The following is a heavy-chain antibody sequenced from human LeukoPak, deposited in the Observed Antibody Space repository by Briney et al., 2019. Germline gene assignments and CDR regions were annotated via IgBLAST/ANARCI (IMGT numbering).Heavy chain of an antibody. CDR1: GGSISSSSYY. D-gene: IGHD3-3*01. Sequence: SETLSLTCTVSGGSISSSSYYWGWIRQPPGKGLEWIGSIYYSGSTCYNPSLKSRVTISVDTSKNQFSLKLSSVTAADTAVYYCAKSYYDFWSGYYTGMGYYYYMDVWGKGTTVTVSS. CDR3: AKSYYDFWSGYYTGMGYYYYMDV. J-gene: IGHJ6*03. CDR2: IYYSGST. V-gene: IGHV4-39*01.